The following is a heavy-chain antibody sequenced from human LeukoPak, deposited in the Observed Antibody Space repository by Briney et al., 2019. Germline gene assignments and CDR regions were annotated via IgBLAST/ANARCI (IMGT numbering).Heavy chain of an antibody. CDR3: ARDWGVTAFDY. Sequence: GVSLRLPCEASGFTFSAYAMTWVRQAPGKGLEWVAVIWYDGSNKYYADSVKGRFTVSRDNSKNTLYLQMNSLRAEDTAVYYCARDWGVTAFDYWGQGTLVTVSS. CDR1: GFTFSAYA. V-gene: IGHV3-33*07. CDR2: IWYDGSNK. J-gene: IGHJ4*02. D-gene: IGHD2-21*02.